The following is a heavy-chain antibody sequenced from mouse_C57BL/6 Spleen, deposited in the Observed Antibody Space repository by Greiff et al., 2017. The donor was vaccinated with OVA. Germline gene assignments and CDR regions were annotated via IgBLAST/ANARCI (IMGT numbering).Heavy chain of an antibody. CDR3: TTSTGSDWYFYV. Sequence: VQLQQSGAELVRPGASVKLSCTASGFNIKDDYMHWVKQRPEQGLEWIGWIDPENGDTEYASKFQGKATITADTSSNTAYLQLSSLTSEDTAVYYCTTSTGSDWYFYVWGTGTTVTVSS. V-gene: IGHV14-4*01. CDR2: IDPENGDT. CDR1: GFNIKDDY. J-gene: IGHJ1*03. D-gene: IGHD4-1*01.